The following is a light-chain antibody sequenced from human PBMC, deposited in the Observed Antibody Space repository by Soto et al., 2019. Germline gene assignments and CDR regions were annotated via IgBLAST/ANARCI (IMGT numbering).Light chain of an antibody. J-gene: IGKJ1*01. CDR1: QSLSGW. Sequence: DIHMTQSPSTLSASVGDKVTITCRASQSLSGWLAWFQQRPGKAPKLLIYKASILQSGVPSRFSGSGSGTEFTLTISSLQPDDFATYHCQQYKSYPWTFGQGTRVEIK. CDR3: QQYKSYPWT. CDR2: KAS. V-gene: IGKV1-5*03.